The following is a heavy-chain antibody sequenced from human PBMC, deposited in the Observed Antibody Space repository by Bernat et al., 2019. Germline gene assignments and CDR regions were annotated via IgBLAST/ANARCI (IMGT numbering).Heavy chain of an antibody. J-gene: IGHJ4*02. V-gene: IGHV3-11*05. CDR1: GFTFSDYY. Sequence: QVQLVESGGGLVKPGGSLRLSCAASGFTFSDYYMSWIRQAPGKGLEWVSYISSSSSYTNYADSVKGRFTISRDNAKNSLYLQMNSLRAEDTAVYYCARGLSCSGGSCYSNPFDYWGQGTLVTVSS. CDR2: ISSSSSYT. CDR3: ARGLSCSGGSCYSNPFDY. D-gene: IGHD2-15*01.